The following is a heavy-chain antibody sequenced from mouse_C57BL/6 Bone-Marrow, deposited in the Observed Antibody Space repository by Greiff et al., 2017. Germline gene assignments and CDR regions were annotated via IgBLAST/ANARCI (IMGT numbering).Heavy chain of an antibody. D-gene: IGHD2-1*01. CDR3: AARGIYSAST. V-gene: IGHV1-69*01. CDR1: GYTFTSYW. J-gene: IGHJ2*01. CDR2: IDPSDSYT. Sequence: VQLQQPGAELVMPGASVKLSCKASGYTFTSYWMHWVKQRPGQGLEWIGEIDPSDSYTNYNQKFKGKSTLTVDKSSSTAYMQLSSLTSEDSAVYYCAARGIYSASTWGQSTTLTESS.